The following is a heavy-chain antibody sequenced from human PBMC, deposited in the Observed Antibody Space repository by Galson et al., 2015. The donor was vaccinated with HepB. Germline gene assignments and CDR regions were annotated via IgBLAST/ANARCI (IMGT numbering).Heavy chain of an antibody. CDR1: GFTFDDYT. CDR3: AKGRSWRWLQLPDY. D-gene: IGHD5-24*01. Sequence: SLRLSCAASGFTFDDYTMHWVRQAPGKGLEWVSLISWDGGSTYYADSVKGRFTISRDNSKNSLYLQMNSLRTEDTALYYCAKGRSWRWLQLPDYRGQGTLVTVSS. J-gene: IGHJ4*02. CDR2: ISWDGGST. V-gene: IGHV3-43*01.